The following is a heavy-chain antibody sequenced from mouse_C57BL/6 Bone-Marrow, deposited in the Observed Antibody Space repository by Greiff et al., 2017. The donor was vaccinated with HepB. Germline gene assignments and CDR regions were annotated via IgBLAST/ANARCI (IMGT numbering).Heavy chain of an antibody. V-gene: IGHV7-3*01. CDR1: GFTFTDYY. J-gene: IGHJ1*03. CDR2: IRNKANGYTT. Sequence: EVKVVESGGGLVQPGGSLSLSCAASGFTFTDYYMSWVRQPPGKALEWLGFIRNKANGYTTEYSASVKGRFTISRDNSQSILYLQMNALRAEDSATYYCARSPFYYGSRYWYFDVWGTGTTVTVSS. D-gene: IGHD1-1*01. CDR3: ARSPFYYGSRYWYFDV.